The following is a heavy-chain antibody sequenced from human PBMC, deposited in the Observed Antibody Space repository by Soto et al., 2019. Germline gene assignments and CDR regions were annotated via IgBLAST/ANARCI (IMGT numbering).Heavy chain of an antibody. J-gene: IGHJ4*02. Sequence: EVPLVESGGGLVQPGGSLRLSCAASGFTFSTYWMTWVRQAPGKGLEWVASINRDGSENYYVDSVKGRFTISRDNATNSLDLQMDSLRAEDTXVXXXXXGHXQLERWGQGTLVTVSS. D-gene: IGHD1-1*01. CDR3: XXGHXQLER. CDR2: INRDGSEN. CDR1: GFTFSTYW. V-gene: IGHV3-7*01.